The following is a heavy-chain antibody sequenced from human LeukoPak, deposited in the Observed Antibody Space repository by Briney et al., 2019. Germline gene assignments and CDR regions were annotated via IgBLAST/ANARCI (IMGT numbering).Heavy chain of an antibody. CDR2: IYAGGST. CDR1: GFTVSSNY. D-gene: IGHD4-17*01. J-gene: IGHJ4*02. V-gene: IGHV3-53*01. CDR3: ARGGATYGFILAF. Sequence: GGSLRLSCAASGFTVSSNYMSWVRQAPGKGLEWVSVIYAGGSTNYADSVKGRFTISRDNSKNTLYLQINSLRDEDTAVYYRARGGATYGFILAFWGQGTLVTVSS.